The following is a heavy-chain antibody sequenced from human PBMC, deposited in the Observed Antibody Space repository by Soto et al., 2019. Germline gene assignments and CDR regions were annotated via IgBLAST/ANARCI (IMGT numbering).Heavy chain of an antibody. J-gene: IGHJ6*02. CDR2: INPNSGGT. Sequence: ASVKVSCKASGYTFTGYYMHWVRQAPGQGLEWMGWINPNSGGTNYAQKFQGRVTMTRDTSISTAYMELSRLRSDDTAVYYCASKSAKEQLWYYYYYGMDVWGQGTTVTVSS. CDR3: ASKSAKEQLWYYYYYGMDV. V-gene: IGHV1-2*02. D-gene: IGHD5-18*01. CDR1: GYTFTGYY.